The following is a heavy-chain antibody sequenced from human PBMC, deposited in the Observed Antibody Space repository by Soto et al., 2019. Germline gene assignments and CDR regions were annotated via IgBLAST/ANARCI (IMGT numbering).Heavy chain of an antibody. V-gene: IGHV3-30*18. J-gene: IGHJ4*02. Sequence: QVQLVESGGGVVQPGRSLRLSCAASGFTFSSYGMHWVRQAPGKGLEWVAVISYDGSNKYYADSVKGRFTISRDNSKNTLYLQXNSLRAEDTAVYYCAKGGPMVRGPRGYFDYWGQGTLVTVSS. CDR2: ISYDGSNK. CDR3: AKGGPMVRGPRGYFDY. D-gene: IGHD3-10*01. CDR1: GFTFSSYG.